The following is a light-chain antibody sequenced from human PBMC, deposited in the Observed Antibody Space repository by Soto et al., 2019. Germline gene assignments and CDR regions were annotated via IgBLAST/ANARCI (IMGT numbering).Light chain of an antibody. V-gene: IGLV1-40*01. Sequence: QSVLTQPPSVSGAPGQRVTISCTGSSSTIGAGYDVHWYQHLPGTAPKLLIYHNDNRPSGVPDRFSASKSGTSASLAITGLQAEDEADYYCQSYDSTLNGHVVFGGGTKLTVL. CDR1: SSTIGAGYD. CDR2: HND. J-gene: IGLJ2*01. CDR3: QSYDSTLNGHVV.